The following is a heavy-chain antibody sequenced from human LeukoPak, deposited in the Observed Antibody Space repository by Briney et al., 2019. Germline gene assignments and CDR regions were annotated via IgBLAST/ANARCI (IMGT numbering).Heavy chain of an antibody. CDR3: ARQGELVAFDI. CDR2: IIPIFGTA. V-gene: IGHV1-69*13. D-gene: IGHD6-13*01. Sequence: ASVKVSCKASGGTFISYAISWVRQAPGQGLEWMGGIIPIFGTANYAQKFQGRVTITADESTSTAYMELSSLRSEDTAVYYCARQGELVAFDIWGQGTMVTVSS. J-gene: IGHJ3*02. CDR1: GGTFISYA.